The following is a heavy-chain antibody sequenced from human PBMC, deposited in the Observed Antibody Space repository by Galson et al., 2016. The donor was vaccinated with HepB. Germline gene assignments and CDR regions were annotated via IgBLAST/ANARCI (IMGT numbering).Heavy chain of an antibody. Sequence: SVKVSCKASGGTFNNYGISWVRQAPGQGLEWLGAIKSTVGTTKYGQKFQGRVSITADESTLTANLEMSSLTSEDTAVYYCARVAPGRGVLTLTHGMDVWGQGTTVTVSS. CDR3: ARVAPGRGVLTLTHGMDV. J-gene: IGHJ6*02. CDR2: IKSTVGTT. D-gene: IGHD3-9*01. CDR1: GGTFNNYG. V-gene: IGHV1-69*13.